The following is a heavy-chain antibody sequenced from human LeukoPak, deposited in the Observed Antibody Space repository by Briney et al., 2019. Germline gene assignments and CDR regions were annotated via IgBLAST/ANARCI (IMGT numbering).Heavy chain of an antibody. CDR2: ISAYNGNT. V-gene: IGHV1-18*01. J-gene: IGHJ4*02. D-gene: IGHD1-26*01. Sequence: EASVKASCKASGYTFTSYGISWVRQAPGQGLEWMGWISAYNGNTNYAQKLQGRVTMTTDTSTSTAYMELRSLRSDDTAVYYCARSSVGATMFDYWGQRTLVTVSS. CDR3: ARSSVGATMFDY. CDR1: GYTFTSYG.